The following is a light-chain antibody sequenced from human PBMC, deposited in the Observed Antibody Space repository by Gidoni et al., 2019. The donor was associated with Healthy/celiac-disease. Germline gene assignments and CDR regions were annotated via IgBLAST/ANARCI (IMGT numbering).Light chain of an antibody. J-gene: IGKJ1*01. CDR1: QSVLYSSNNKNY. Sequence: DIVMTQSPDSLAVSLGERATINCKSSQSVLYSSNNKNYLAWYQQKPGQPPKLLIYGASTRESGVPDRFSGSGSGTEFTLTISSLQAEDVAVYYCQQYYSTLTWTFXXXTKVEIK. CDR3: QQYYSTLTWT. V-gene: IGKV4-1*01. CDR2: GAS.